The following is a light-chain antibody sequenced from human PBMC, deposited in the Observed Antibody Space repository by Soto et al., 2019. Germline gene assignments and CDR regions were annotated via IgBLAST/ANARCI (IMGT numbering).Light chain of an antibody. CDR2: GAS. CDR1: QRVSSSY. CDR3: QRYGSSPPFT. Sequence: EIVLTQSPGTLSLSPGKRATLSCRASQRVSSSYLAWYQQKPGQAPRLLIYGASSRATGIPDRFSGSGSGTDFPLTISRLEPEDFAVYFCQRYGSSPPFTFGQGTKVEI. J-gene: IGKJ2*01. V-gene: IGKV3-20*01.